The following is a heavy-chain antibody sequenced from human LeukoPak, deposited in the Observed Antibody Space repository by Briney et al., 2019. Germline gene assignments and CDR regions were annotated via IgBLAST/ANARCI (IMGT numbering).Heavy chain of an antibody. D-gene: IGHD3-16*01. V-gene: IGHV4-59*12. J-gene: IGHJ3*02. CDR1: GGSISSYY. CDR3: ARDGGLGGRGAFDI. CDR2: IYYSGST. Sequence: SETLSLTCTVSGGSISSYYWSWIRQPPGKGLEWIGYIYYSGSTNYNSSLKSRVTISVDTSKNQFSLKLSSVTAADTAVYYCARDGGLGGRGAFDIWGQGTMVTVSS.